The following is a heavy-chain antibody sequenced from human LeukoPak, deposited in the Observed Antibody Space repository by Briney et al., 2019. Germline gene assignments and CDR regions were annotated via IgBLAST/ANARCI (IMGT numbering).Heavy chain of an antibody. D-gene: IGHD6-13*01. J-gene: IGHJ6*03. CDR1: GFTFSSYG. CDR3: AKSGTSSWYAEDYYYMDV. V-gene: IGHV3-33*06. Sequence: GGSLRLSCAASGFTFSSYGMHWVRQAPGKGLEWVAVIWYGGSNKYYADSVKGRFTISRDNSKNTLYLQMNSLRAKDTAVYYCAKSGTSSWYAEDYYYMDVWGKGTTVTVSS. CDR2: IWYGGSNK.